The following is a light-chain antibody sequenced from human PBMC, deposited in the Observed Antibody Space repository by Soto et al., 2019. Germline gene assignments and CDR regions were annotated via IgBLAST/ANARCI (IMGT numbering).Light chain of an antibody. J-gene: IGKJ4*01. Sequence: DLQMTQSPSTLSASVGDRVTITCRASQSIHIYLAWYQQKPGTAPKLLIYKASTLESGVPSRFSGSGSGTEFTLTINSLQPDDFATYFCQQYESYGLTFGGGTKVEIK. CDR1: QSIHIY. CDR2: KAS. V-gene: IGKV1-5*03. CDR3: QQYESYGLT.